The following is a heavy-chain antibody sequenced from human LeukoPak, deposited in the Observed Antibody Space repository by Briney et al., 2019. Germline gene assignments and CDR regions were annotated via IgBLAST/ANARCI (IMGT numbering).Heavy chain of an antibody. CDR3: ARSARWGGDQY. CDR1: GGSFSVYF. J-gene: IGHJ4*02. V-gene: IGHV4-34*10. D-gene: IGHD2-21*02. Sequence: PSETLSLTCTVFGGSFSVYFWTWIRHSPGKGLEWIGEINDYTGDTYYNPSLNSRVSISLEKSKNQFSLKLSSVTAADTAVYYCARSARWGGDQYWGQGTLVTVSS. CDR2: INDYTGDT.